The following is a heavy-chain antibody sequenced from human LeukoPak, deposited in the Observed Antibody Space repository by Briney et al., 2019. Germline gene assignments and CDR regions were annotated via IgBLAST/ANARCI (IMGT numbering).Heavy chain of an antibody. D-gene: IGHD3-22*01. CDR2: VLYDGETK. CDR3: XXXXXXXXXYDSSARDTFDY. Sequence: GGSLRLSCAASGFIFSNYALHWVRQAPGKGLEWVAVVLYDGETKYYADSVKGRFTISRDNPENMLYLQMNSLRPEDTGGYYXXXXXXXXXXYDSSARDTFDYWGQGALVTVSS. V-gene: IGHV3-30*04. CDR1: GFIFSNYA. J-gene: IGHJ4*02.